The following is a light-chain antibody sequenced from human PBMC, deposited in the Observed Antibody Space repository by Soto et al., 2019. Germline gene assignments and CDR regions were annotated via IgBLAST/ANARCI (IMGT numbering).Light chain of an antibody. V-gene: IGKV3-20*01. CDR3: HKEGGSPLYT. CDR2: GTS. CDR1: QSVSSRY. Sequence: EGVLTQSPGTLSLSPGERVTLSCRASQSVSSRYLAWYQQKPGQAPRLRIYGTSTRATGIPDRFSGRGSGRDFALTISRLEPEDFVVYYCHKEGGSPLYTFGQGTKLAIK. J-gene: IGKJ2*01.